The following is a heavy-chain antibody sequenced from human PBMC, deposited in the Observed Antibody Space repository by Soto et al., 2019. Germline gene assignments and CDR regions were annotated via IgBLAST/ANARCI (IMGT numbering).Heavy chain of an antibody. CDR3: ARGGGSAYVTPPISNWFDP. Sequence: EVQLVETGGGLIQPGGSLRLSCAASGFIVSRNYMYWVRQAPGKGLEWVSVIDGGGYTYYADSVKGRFTISRDNSKNTLHLQRNSLRAEASAVYSCARGGGSAYVTPPISNWFDPWGQGTRVTVSS. CDR2: IDGGGYT. CDR1: GFIVSRNY. J-gene: IGHJ5*02. V-gene: IGHV3-53*02. D-gene: IGHD3-22*01.